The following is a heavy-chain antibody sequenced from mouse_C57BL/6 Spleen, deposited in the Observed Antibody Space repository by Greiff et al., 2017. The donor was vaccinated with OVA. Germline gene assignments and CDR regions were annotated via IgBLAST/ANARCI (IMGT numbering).Heavy chain of an antibody. D-gene: IGHD2-4*01. CDR1: GYTFTSYW. CDR2: IYPGSGST. J-gene: IGHJ4*01. CDR3: ARLGGLRRGGAMDY. V-gene: IGHV1-55*01. Sequence: QVQLQQPGAELVKPGASVKMSCKAFGYTFTSYWITWVKQRPRQGLEWIGDIYPGSGSTNYNEKFKSKATLTVDTSSSTAYMQVSSLTSEDSAVYYGARLGGLRRGGAMDYWGQGTSVTVSS.